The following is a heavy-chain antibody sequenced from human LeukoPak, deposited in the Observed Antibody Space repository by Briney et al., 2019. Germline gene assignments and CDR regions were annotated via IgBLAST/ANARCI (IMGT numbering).Heavy chain of an antibody. D-gene: IGHD2-2*01. V-gene: IGHV4-34*01. CDR2: INHSGST. Sequence: KASETLSLTCAVYGGSFSGYYWSWIRQPPGKGLEWIGEINHSGSTNYNPSLKSRVTISVDTSKNQFSLKLSSVTAADTAVYYCATHKDTSCYSTWGQGTLVTVSS. J-gene: IGHJ5*02. CDR1: GGSFSGYY. CDR3: ATHKDTSCYST.